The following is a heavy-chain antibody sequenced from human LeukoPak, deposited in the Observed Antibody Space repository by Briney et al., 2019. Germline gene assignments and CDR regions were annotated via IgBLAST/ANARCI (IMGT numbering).Heavy chain of an antibody. CDR1: GFTFSSYG. D-gene: IGHD2-2*02. V-gene: IGHV3-30*02. CDR3: AKPHCNSSCYMFGYFQH. J-gene: IGHJ1*01. CDR2: IRYDGSNK. Sequence: GGSLRLSCAASGFTFSSYGMYWVRQAPGKGLEWVAFIRYDGSNKYYADSVKGRFTISSDNSKNTLYVQMNSLRAEDAAVYYCAKPHCNSSCYMFGYFQHWGQGTLVTVSS.